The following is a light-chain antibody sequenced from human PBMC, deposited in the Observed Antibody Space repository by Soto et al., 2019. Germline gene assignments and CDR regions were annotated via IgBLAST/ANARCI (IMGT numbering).Light chain of an antibody. CDR2: GAS. J-gene: IGKJ1*01. CDR3: QQYGNSPWT. V-gene: IGKV3-15*01. CDR1: QSVSSN. Sequence: EIVMTQSPATLSVSLGERATLSCRASQSVSSNLAWYQQKPGQAPRLLIYGASTRATGIPARFSGSGSGTEFTLTISSLQSEDFAVYYCQQYGNSPWTFGQGTNV.